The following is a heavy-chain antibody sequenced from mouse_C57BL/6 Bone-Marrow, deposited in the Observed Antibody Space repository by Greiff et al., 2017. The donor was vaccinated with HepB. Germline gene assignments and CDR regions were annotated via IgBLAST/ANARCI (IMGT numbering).Heavy chain of an antibody. CDR1: GYTFTSYW. V-gene: IGHV1-69*01. D-gene: IGHD1-1*01. CDR3: AREDGSSYPYFDY. J-gene: IGHJ2*01. CDR2: IDPSDSYT. Sequence: QVHVKQPGAELVMPGASVKLSCKASGYTFTSYWMHWVKQRPGQGLEWIGEIDPSDSYTNYNQKFKGKSTLTVDKSSSTAYMQLSSLTSEDSAVYYCAREDGSSYPYFDYWGQGTTLTVSS.